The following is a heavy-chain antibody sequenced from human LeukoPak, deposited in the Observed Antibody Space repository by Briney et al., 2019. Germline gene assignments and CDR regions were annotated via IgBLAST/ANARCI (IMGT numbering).Heavy chain of an antibody. V-gene: IGHV4-39*07. D-gene: IGHD2-2*01. J-gene: IGHJ4*02. CDR3: ARLVPAAYY. CDR2: IYYSGST. Sequence: SETLSLTCTVSGGSISSSSYYWGWIRQPPGKGLEWIGSIYYSGSTYYNPSLKSRVTISVDTSKNQFSLKLSSVTAADTAVYYCARLVPAAYYWGQGTLVTVSS. CDR1: GGSISSSSYY.